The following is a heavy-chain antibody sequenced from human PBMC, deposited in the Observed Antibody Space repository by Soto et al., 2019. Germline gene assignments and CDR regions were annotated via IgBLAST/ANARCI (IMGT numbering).Heavy chain of an antibody. J-gene: IGHJ5*02. CDR2: INHSGST. CDR1: GGSFSGYY. D-gene: IGHD3-3*01. Sequence: SETLSLTCAVYGGSFSGYYWSWIRQPPGKGLEWIGEINHSGSTNYNPSLKSRVTISVDTSKNQFSLKLSSVTAADTAVYYCARVQLYYDFWSGYYTRPRGWFDPWGQGTLVTV. V-gene: IGHV4-34*01. CDR3: ARVQLYYDFWSGYYTRPRGWFDP.